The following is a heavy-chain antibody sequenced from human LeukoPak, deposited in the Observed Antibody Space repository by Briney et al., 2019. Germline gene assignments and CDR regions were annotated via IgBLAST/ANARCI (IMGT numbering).Heavy chain of an antibody. CDR2: VSSNGGST. D-gene: IGHD1-20*01. V-gene: IGHV3-64*04. J-gene: IGHJ4*02. CDR3: AKGPLYNYYLGY. CDR1: GFTFSSYA. Sequence: GGSLRLSCAASGFTFSSYAMHWVRQAPGKGLEYVSAVSSNGGSTYYADSVKGRFTISRDNSKNTLYLQMNSLRAEDTAVYYCAKGPLYNYYLGYWGQGTLVTVSS.